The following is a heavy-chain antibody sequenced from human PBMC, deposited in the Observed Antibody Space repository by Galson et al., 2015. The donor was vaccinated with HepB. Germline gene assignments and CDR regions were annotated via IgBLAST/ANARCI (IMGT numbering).Heavy chain of an antibody. CDR1: GGTFSIYA. D-gene: IGHD1-26*01. J-gene: IGHJ4*02. V-gene: IGHV1-69*13. CDR3: ARDQDVGATDFFDS. CDR2: IIPIFGTA. Sequence: VKVSCKASGGTFSIYAISWVRQAPGQGLEWMGGIIPIFGTANYAQKFQGRVTITADESTSTAYMELSSLRSEDTAVYYCARDQDVGATDFFDSWGQGTLVTVSA.